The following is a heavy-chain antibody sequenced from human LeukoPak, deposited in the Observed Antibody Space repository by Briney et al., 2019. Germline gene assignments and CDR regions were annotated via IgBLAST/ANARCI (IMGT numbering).Heavy chain of an antibody. CDR3: ARVGQWLPDY. D-gene: IGHD6-19*01. V-gene: IGHV3-7*01. CDR2: IKLDGSDK. CDR1: GFTFRNYW. J-gene: IGHJ4*02. Sequence: GGSLRLSCAASGFTFRNYWMSWVHQAPGKGLEWVANIKLDGSDKYYVDSVKGRFTISRDNAKNSVYLQMNSLRAEDTAVYYCARVGQWLPDYWGQGTLVTVSS.